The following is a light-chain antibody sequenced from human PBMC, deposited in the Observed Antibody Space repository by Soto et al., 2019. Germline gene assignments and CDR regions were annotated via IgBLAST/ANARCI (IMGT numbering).Light chain of an antibody. J-gene: IGKJ5*01. CDR1: QSISIW. CDR2: DAS. V-gene: IGKV1-5*01. Sequence: DIPMTQSPSTLSASVGDRVTITCRASQSISIWLAWYQQKPGKAPKLLIYDASTLESGVPSRFSGSGSATQFTLTISSLQPDDFATYYCQQYNRYTLTFGQGTRLEIK. CDR3: QQYNRYTLT.